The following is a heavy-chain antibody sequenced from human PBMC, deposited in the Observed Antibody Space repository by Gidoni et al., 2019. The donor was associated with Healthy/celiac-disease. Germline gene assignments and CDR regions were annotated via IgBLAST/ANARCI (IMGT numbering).Heavy chain of an antibody. Sequence: EVQLVESGGGLVQPGGSLKLPCAASGFTFSGSAMHWVRQGSGKGLEWVGRIRSKANSYATAYAASVKGRFTISRDDSKNTAYLQMNSLKTEDTAVYYCTMTPPGDYWGQGTLVTVSS. V-gene: IGHV3-73*01. CDR3: TMTPPGDY. CDR1: GFTFSGSA. J-gene: IGHJ4*02. CDR2: IRSKANSYAT.